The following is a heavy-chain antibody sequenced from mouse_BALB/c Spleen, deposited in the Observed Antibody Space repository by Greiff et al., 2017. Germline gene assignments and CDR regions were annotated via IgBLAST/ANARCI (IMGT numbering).Heavy chain of an antibody. CDR1: GYSFTSYY. J-gene: IGHJ1*01. CDR3: AIYYGSSYDWYFDV. V-gene: IGHV1S135*01. Sequence: VQLKQSGPELMKPGASVKISCKASGYSFTSYYMHWVKQSHGKSLEWIGYIDPFNGGTSYNQKFKGKATLTVDKSSSTAYMHLSSLTSEDSAVYYCAIYYGSSYDWYFDVWGAGTTVTVSS. CDR2: IDPFNGGT. D-gene: IGHD1-1*01.